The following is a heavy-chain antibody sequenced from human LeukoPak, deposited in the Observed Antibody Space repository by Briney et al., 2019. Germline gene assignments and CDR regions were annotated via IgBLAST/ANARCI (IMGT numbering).Heavy chain of an antibody. CDR2: ISTDGRST. Sequence: GGSLRLSCAASGFTFSTYWMHWVPQAPGKGLVLVSRISTDGRSTFYADSVKGRFPVSRDNAKNTLYLQMDSLRAEDTAMCYCATGRGTLLGFWGQGALVTVSS. D-gene: IGHD1-26*01. CDR3: ATGRGTLLGF. CDR1: GFTFSTYW. J-gene: IGHJ1*01. V-gene: IGHV3-74*01.